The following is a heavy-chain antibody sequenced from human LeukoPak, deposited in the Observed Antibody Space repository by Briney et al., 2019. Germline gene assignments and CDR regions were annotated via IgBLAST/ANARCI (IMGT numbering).Heavy chain of an antibody. CDR2: IKQDGGEK. CDR1: GFTLSNFW. J-gene: IGHJ4*02. D-gene: IGHD5-12*01. V-gene: IGHV3-7*01. Sequence: GGSLRLSCAVSGFTLSNFWMAWVRQAPGKGLEWVANIKQDGGEKYYADSVKGRFTISRDNAKNSLYLQMNTLRVDDTAVYYCAQGGATISDYWGQGTLVTVSS. CDR3: AQGGATISDY.